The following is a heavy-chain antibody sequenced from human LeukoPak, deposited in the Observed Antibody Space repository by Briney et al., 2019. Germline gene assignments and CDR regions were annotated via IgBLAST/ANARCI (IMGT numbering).Heavy chain of an antibody. CDR2: IKQDGSEK. V-gene: IGHV3-7*01. CDR3: ARSDSSGYYFSDYYYGMDV. Sequence: GGSLRLSCAASGFTFSSYWMSWVRQAPGKGLEWVANIKQDGSEKYYVDSVKGRFTISRDNAKNSLYLQMNSLRAEDTAVYYCARSDSSGYYFSDYYYGMDVWGQGTTVTVSS. J-gene: IGHJ6*02. D-gene: IGHD3-22*01. CDR1: GFTFSSYW.